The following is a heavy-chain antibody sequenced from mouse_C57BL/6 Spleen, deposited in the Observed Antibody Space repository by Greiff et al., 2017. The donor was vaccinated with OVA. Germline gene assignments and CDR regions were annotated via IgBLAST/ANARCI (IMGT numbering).Heavy chain of an antibody. V-gene: IGHV1-53*01. J-gene: IGHJ3*01. CDR3: ARGTMITKGFAY. D-gene: IGHD2-4*01. Sequence: QVQLQQPGTELVKPGASVKLSCKASGYTFTSYWMHWVKQRPGQGLEWIGNINPSNGGTNYNAKFKSKATLTVDKSSSTAYMQLSSLTSEDSAVYYCARGTMITKGFAYWGQGTLVTVSA. CDR1: GYTFTSYW. CDR2: INPSNGGT.